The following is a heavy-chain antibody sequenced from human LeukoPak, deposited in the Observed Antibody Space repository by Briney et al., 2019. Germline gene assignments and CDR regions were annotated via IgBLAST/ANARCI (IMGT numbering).Heavy chain of an antibody. Sequence: GGSLRLSCAASGFTFSSYWMSWVRQAPGKGLEWVANIKQDGSEKYYVDSVKGRFTISRDNAKNSLYLQMNSLRAEDTAVYYCARRVYSSGWYDCYYYYMDVWGKGTTVTVSS. V-gene: IGHV3-7*01. CDR3: ARRVYSSGWYDCYYYYMDV. J-gene: IGHJ6*03. CDR1: GFTFSSYW. CDR2: IKQDGSEK. D-gene: IGHD6-19*01.